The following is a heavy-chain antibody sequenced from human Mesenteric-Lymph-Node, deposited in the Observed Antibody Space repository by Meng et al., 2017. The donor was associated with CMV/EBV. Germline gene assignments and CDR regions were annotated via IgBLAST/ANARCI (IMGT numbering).Heavy chain of an antibody. V-gene: IGHV1-18*01. D-gene: IGHD4-23*01. CDR1: GYTFTSYG. Sequence: ASVKVSCKASGYTFTSYGISWVRQAPGQGLEWMGWISAYNGNTNYAQKLQGRVTMTTDTSTSTAYMELSRLRSDDTAVYYCARVVGGNQIYYYYGMDVWGQGTTVTVSS. CDR2: ISAYNGNT. CDR3: ARVVGGNQIYYYYGMDV. J-gene: IGHJ6*02.